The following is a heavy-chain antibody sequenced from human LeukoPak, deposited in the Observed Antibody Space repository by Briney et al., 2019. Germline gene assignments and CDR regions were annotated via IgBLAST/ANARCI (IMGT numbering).Heavy chain of an antibody. CDR2: IYQSGTT. D-gene: IGHD5-18*01. CDR1: GFTFSSYW. J-gene: IGHJ4*02. CDR3: ASGYSYPSPFDY. V-gene: IGHV4-4*02. Sequence: GSLRLSCAASGFTFSSYWMHWVRQAPGEGLEWIGEIYQSGTTNYNPSFKSRVTISVDKSKNHFSLKLSSVTAADTAVYYCASGYSYPSPFDYWGQGTLVTVSS.